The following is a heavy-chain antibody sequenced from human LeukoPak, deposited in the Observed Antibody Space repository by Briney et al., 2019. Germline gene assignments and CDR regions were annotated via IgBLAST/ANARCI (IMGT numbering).Heavy chain of an antibody. V-gene: IGHV3-48*03. CDR1: GFTFSSYE. D-gene: IGHD5-12*01. CDR3: ARDGRYSGYDLWGAHAFDI. J-gene: IGHJ3*02. CDR2: ISSSGSTI. Sequence: GGSLRLSCAAPGFTFSSYEMNWVRQAPGKGLEWVSYISSSGSTIYYADSVKGRFTISRDNAKNSLYLQMNSLRAEDTAVYYCARDGRYSGYDLWGAHAFDIWGQGTMVTVSS.